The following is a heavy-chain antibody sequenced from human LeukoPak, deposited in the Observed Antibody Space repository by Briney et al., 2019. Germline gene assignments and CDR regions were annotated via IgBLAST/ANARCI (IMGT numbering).Heavy chain of an antibody. CDR1: GGSISSYY. J-gene: IGHJ5*02. CDR3: ARDLYSGVSIFSFDP. CDR2: IYYSGST. Sequence: SETLSLTCTVSGGSISSYYWSWIRQPPGKGLEWIGYIYYSGSTNYNPSLKSRVTISVDTSKNQFSLKLSSVTAADTAVYYCARDLYSGVSIFSFDPWGQGTLVTVSS. D-gene: IGHD3-3*02. V-gene: IGHV4-59*12.